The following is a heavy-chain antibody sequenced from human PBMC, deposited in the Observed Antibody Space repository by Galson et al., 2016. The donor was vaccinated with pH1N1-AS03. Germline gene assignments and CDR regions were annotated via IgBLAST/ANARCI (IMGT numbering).Heavy chain of an antibody. CDR3: VAGGSGTDLFDV. D-gene: IGHD3-10*01. Sequence: SLRLSCAASGFTFSRPAMSWVRQVPGKGLEWVSSVNDSGGRTSYANSVKGRFTVSRGNSKNTLSREMSSLRVEDTAEYYCVAGGSGTDLFDVWGLGTMVIVSS. V-gene: IGHV3-23*01. J-gene: IGHJ3*01. CDR1: GFTFSRPA. CDR2: VNDSGGRT.